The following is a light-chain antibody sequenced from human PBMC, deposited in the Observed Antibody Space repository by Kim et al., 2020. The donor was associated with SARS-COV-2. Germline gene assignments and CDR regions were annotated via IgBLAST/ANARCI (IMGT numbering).Light chain of an antibody. CDR2: KAS. Sequence: ASVGDRVTITCRASQNINNWLAWYQQKPGKAPILLLYKASSLKSGVASRFSGSGSGTEFTLTINSLQPDDFAAYYCQQYNSFPVTFGEGTKVDIK. CDR3: QQYNSFPVT. V-gene: IGKV1-5*03. CDR1: QNINNW. J-gene: IGKJ1*01.